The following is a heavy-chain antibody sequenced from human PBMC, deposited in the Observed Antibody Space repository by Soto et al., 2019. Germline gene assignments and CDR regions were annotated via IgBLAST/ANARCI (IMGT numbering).Heavy chain of an antibody. V-gene: IGHV3-49*03. CDR1: GFTFGDYA. CDR2: IRSKAYGGTT. J-gene: IGHJ4*02. D-gene: IGHD2-15*01. CDR3: TRIPVVAATPWADY. Sequence: GGSLRLSCTASGFTFGDYAMSWFRQAPGKGLEWVGFIRSKAYGGTTEYAASVKGRFTISRDDSKSIAYLQMNSLKTEDTAVYYCTRIPVVAATPWADYWGQGTLVTVSS.